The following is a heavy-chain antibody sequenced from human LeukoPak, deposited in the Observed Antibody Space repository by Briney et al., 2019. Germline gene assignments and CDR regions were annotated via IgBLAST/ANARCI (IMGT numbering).Heavy chain of an antibody. Sequence: GGSLRLSCAASGFTFSSYSMNWVRQAPGKGLEWVSYISSSSSTIYYADSVKGRFTISRDNSKNTLYLQMNSLRAEDTAVYYCARVGYYDSSGYFDYWGQGTLVTVSS. D-gene: IGHD3-22*01. CDR3: ARVGYYDSSGYFDY. CDR1: GFTFSSYS. CDR2: ISSSSSTI. V-gene: IGHV3-48*01. J-gene: IGHJ4*02.